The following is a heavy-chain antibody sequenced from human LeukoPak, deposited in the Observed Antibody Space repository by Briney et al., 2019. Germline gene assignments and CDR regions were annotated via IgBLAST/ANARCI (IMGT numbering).Heavy chain of an antibody. D-gene: IGHD6-13*01. CDR3: AKEGTGYSSSWYLGS. CDR2: ISWNSGSI. Sequence: PGGSLRLSCAASGFTFDDYAMHWVRQALGKGLEWVSGISWNSGSIGYADSVKGRFTISRDNAKNSLYLQMNSLRAEDTALYYCAKEGTGYSSSWYLGSWGQGTLVTVSS. CDR1: GFTFDDYA. J-gene: IGHJ4*02. V-gene: IGHV3-9*01.